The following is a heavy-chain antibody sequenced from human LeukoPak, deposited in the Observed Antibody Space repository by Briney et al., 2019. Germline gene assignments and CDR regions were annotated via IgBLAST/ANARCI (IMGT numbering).Heavy chain of an antibody. Sequence: GESLQISCKGSGYSFTSYWIGWVRQMPGKGLEWMGIIYPGDPDTRYSPSFQGHVTISADKSISTAYLQWSSLKASDTAMYYCARHTYYYDSSGYYPGYWGQGTLVTVSS. V-gene: IGHV5-51*01. CDR2: IYPGDPDT. J-gene: IGHJ4*02. CDR3: ARHTYYYDSSGYYPGY. CDR1: GYSFTSYW. D-gene: IGHD3-22*01.